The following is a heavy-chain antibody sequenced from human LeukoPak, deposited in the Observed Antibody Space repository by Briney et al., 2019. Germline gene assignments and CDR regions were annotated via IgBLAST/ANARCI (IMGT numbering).Heavy chain of an antibody. D-gene: IGHD4-23*01. Sequence: GGSLRLSCAASGFTFSSYWMTWVRQAPAKGLEWVANIKQDGSEKYYVASVKGRFTISRDNAKNSLYLQMNSLRAEDTAVYYCARDYYGGIDYWGQGTLVTVSS. CDR1: GFTFSSYW. CDR2: IKQDGSEK. J-gene: IGHJ4*02. CDR3: ARDYYGGIDY. V-gene: IGHV3-7*04.